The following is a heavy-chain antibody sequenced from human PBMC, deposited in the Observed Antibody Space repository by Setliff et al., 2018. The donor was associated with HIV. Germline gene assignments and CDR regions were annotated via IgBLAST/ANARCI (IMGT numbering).Heavy chain of an antibody. V-gene: IGHV3-30*02. CDR1: GFTFSSYV. J-gene: IGHJ4*02. Sequence: PGGSLRLSCAASGFTFSSYVMHWVRQAPGKGLEWVAYIRNDGSDKYAAVSLRGRFTISRDNSKNTLYLQMNSLRTEDTAVYYCARDSGTVVGATGPGYWGQGTLVTAPQ. D-gene: IGHD1-26*01. CDR2: IRNDGSDK. CDR3: ARDSGTVVGATGPGY.